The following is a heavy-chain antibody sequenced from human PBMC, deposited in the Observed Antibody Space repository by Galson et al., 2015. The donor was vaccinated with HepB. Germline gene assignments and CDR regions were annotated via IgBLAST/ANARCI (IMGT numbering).Heavy chain of an antibody. J-gene: IGHJ4*02. CDR2: IGPSGGTT. Sequence: SVKVSCKASGYTFTSYYMHWVRQAPGQGLEWMGIIGPSGGTTSYAQRLQGRVTMTRDTSKNQFSLKVTSVTAADTAVYYCARAQYIGSGSTLDCWGRGTLVTVSS. CDR1: GYTFTSYY. V-gene: IGHV1-46*04. CDR3: ARAQYIGSGSTLDC. D-gene: IGHD3-10*01.